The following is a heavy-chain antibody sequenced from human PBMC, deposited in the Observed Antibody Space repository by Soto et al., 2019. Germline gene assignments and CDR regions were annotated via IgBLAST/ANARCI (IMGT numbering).Heavy chain of an antibody. CDR3: ACDWGKVDFWSGYFVGWFDS. V-gene: IGHV1-18*01. Sequence: QVQLVQSGAEVKKPGASVKVSCKASGYTFTSYGISWVRQAPGQGLEWMGWISAYNGNTNYAQKLQGRVTMTTDTPTSTAYMELRSLRSDDTAVYYCACDWGKVDFWSGYFVGWFDSWGQGTLVTVSS. D-gene: IGHD3-3*01. CDR2: ISAYNGNT. J-gene: IGHJ5*01. CDR1: GYTFTSYG.